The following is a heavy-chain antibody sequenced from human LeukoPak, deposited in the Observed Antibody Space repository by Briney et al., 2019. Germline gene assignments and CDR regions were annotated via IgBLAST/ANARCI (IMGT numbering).Heavy chain of an antibody. CDR3: AKESIVVLVPAAILSVA. CDR1: GFTLDDYA. CDR2: IRWNNGSI. J-gene: IGHJ4*02. Sequence: PGSSLRLSCAPSGFTLDDYAVHWVRHAPGKGLEWVSGIRWNNGSIGYADSVKGRFTISRDNAKNSLYLQMNSLRAEDTALYYCAKESIVVLVPAAILSVAGGQGTLVTVSS. D-gene: IGHD2-2*01. V-gene: IGHV3-9*01.